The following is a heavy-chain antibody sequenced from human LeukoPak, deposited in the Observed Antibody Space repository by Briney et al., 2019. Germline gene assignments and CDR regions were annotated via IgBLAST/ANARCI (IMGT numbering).Heavy chain of an antibody. CDR2: IYTSGSS. CDR3: ARAIDKALSNWFDP. CDR1: GGSMSSYY. V-gene: IGHV4-4*07. J-gene: IGHJ5*02. Sequence: PSETLSLTCTVSGGSMSSYYWNWIRQPAGKGLEWIGRIYTSGSSHYNPSLKSRVSMSIDTSRNQCSLKLTSVTAADTAVYYCARAIDKALSNWFDPWGQGTLVTVSS.